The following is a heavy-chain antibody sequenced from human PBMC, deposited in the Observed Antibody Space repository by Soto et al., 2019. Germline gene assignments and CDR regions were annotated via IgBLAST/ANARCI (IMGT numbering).Heavy chain of an antibody. D-gene: IGHD2-15*01. CDR3: ARIVVVAASIQLDSSLVLDY. Sequence: GASVKVSCKASGYTFTSYGISWVRQAPGQGLEWMGWISAYNGNTNYAQKLQGRVTMTTDTSTSTAYMELRSLRSDDTAVYYCARIVVVAASIQLDSSLVLDYWGQGTLVTVSS. CDR1: GYTFTSYG. V-gene: IGHV1-18*01. CDR2: ISAYNGNT. J-gene: IGHJ4*02.